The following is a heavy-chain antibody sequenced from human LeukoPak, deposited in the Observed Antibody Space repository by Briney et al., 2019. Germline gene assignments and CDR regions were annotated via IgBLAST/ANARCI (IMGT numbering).Heavy chain of an antibody. Sequence: PGGSLRLSCAASGFTFSNYGMHWVRQAPGKGLEWVAFIRYDGSNKYYADSVKGRFTISRDNSKNRLYLQMNSLRAEDTAVYYCARDLRRGVYGANAGGYWGQGTLVTVSS. J-gene: IGHJ4*02. CDR1: GFTFSNYG. CDR3: ARDLRRGVYGANAGGY. CDR2: IRYDGSNK. V-gene: IGHV3-30*02. D-gene: IGHD4-17*01.